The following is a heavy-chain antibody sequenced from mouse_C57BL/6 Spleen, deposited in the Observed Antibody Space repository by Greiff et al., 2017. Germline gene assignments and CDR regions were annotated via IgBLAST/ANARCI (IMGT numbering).Heavy chain of an antibody. Sequence: VQLQQSGAELAKPGSSVKLSCKASGYTFTSYWMDWVKLRPGQGLEWIGYINPCGGYTQYNQKFKDKATLTADKSSSTAYMQLSSLTYEDSAVYYCARGYYYDGSCVRYFDVWGTGTTVTVSS. J-gene: IGHJ1*03. D-gene: IGHD1-1*01. CDR3: ARGYYYDGSCVRYFDV. CDR2: INPCGGYT. V-gene: IGHV1-7*01. CDR1: GYTFTSYW.